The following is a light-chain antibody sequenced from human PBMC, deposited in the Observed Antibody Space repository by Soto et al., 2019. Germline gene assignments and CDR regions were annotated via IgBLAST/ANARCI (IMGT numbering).Light chain of an antibody. CDR1: RSDVGAYNF. J-gene: IGLJ1*01. Sequence: QSVLTQPASVSGSPGQSITISCTGTRSDVGAYNFVSWYQQHPGKAPKLMIYEVSNRPSGISNRFSGSKSGNTASLTISGVQAEDEADYYCSSYTTSSTLVFGTGTKLTVL. CDR2: EVS. CDR3: SSYTTSSTLV. V-gene: IGLV2-14*01.